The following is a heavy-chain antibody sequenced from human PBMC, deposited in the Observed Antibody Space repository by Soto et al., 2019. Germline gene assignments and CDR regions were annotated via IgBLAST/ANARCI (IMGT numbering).Heavy chain of an antibody. J-gene: IGHJ4*02. D-gene: IGHD3-10*01. CDR2: INAGNGNT. CDR1: GYTFTSYA. V-gene: IGHV1-3*01. CDR3: ARIGRYYGSGVDY. Sequence: ASVKVSCKASGYTFTSYAMHWVRQAPGQRLEWMGWINAGNGNTKYSQKFQGRVTITTDTSTSTAYMELRSLRSDDTAVYYCARIGRYYGSGVDYWGQGTLVTVSS.